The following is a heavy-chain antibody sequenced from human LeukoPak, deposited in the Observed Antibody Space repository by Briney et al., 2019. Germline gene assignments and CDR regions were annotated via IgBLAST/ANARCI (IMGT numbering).Heavy chain of an antibody. CDR3: ARDPYSGNYGAYYYYYMDV. CDR1: GFTFSSYG. D-gene: IGHD1-26*01. V-gene: IGHV3-30*02. CDR2: IRYDGSKK. J-gene: IGHJ6*03. Sequence: GGSLRLSCAASGFTFSSYGMHWVRQAPGKGLEWVAFIRYDGSKKYYADSVKGRFTISRDNAKSSLYLQMDSLRAEDTAVYYCARDPYSGNYGAYYYYYMDVWGKGTTVTISS.